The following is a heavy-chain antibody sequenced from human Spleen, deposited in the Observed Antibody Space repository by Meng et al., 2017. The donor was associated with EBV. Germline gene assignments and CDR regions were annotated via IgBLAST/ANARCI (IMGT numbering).Heavy chain of an antibody. V-gene: IGHV4-34*01. CDR2: INHSGIT. Sequence: QVQLQESGPGLLKPSETLSLTCAVYGGSFSDYYWTWIRQPPGMGLEWIGEINHSGITSYNPSLRSRVTISVDTSKNQFSLKLTSVTAADTAVYYCASNIKVPRYWGQGTLVTVSS. CDR1: GGSFSDYY. CDR3: ASNIKVPRY. D-gene: IGHD2/OR15-2a*01. J-gene: IGHJ4*02.